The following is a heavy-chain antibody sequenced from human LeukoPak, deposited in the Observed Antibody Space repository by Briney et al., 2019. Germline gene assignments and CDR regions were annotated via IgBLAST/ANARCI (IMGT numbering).Heavy chain of an antibody. J-gene: IGHJ6*02. CDR2: ISAYNGNT. D-gene: IGHD5-12*01. CDR3: ARAGRGYSGYDIDYYYYYGMDV. CDR1: GYTFTSYG. V-gene: IGHV1-18*01. Sequence: ASVKVSCKASGYTFTSYGISWVRQAPGQGLEWMGWISAYNGNTNYAQKLQGRVTMTTDTSTSTAYMELRRLRSDDTAVYYCARAGRGYSGYDIDYYYYYGMDVGPRDHGHRLL.